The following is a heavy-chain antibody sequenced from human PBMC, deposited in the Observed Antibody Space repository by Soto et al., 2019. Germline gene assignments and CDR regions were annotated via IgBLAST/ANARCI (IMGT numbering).Heavy chain of an antibody. J-gene: IGHJ1*01. CDR1: GYTFTSYG. Sequence: GASVKVSCKASGYTFTSYGISWVRQAPGQGLEWMGWISAYNGNTNYAQKLQGRVTMTTDTSTSTAYKELRSLRSDDTAVYYCARDAIVVVKVPGYWGQGTLVTVSS. CDR3: ARDAIVVVKVPGY. D-gene: IGHD3-22*01. CDR2: ISAYNGNT. V-gene: IGHV1-18*04.